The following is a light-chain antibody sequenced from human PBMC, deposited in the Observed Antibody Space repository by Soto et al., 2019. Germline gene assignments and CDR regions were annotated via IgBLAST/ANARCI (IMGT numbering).Light chain of an antibody. V-gene: IGKV3-11*01. Sequence: VVLTQSPATLSLSPGERATLSCRASQSISEFLAWYQQKRGQAPRLLIYGASSRATGIPARFSGSGSGTDFTLTISSLKPEDFAIYYCQQRTNWPPAFGQGTRLENK. CDR2: GAS. CDR1: QSISEF. CDR3: QQRTNWPPA. J-gene: IGKJ5*01.